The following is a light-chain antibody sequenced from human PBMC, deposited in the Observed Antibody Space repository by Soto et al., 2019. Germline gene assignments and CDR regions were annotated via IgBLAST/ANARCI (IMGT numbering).Light chain of an antibody. CDR1: QSVSTRY. J-gene: IGKJ2*01. CDR3: HQFGSSPPAFT. CDR2: GAS. V-gene: IGKV3-20*01. Sequence: ESLLTQSPGTLSLSPGERATLSCRASQSVSTRYLAWYQQKPGQAPRLLIYGASIRATGIPDRFSGSGSGTDFTLTISRREPEDDAVYYCHQFGSSPPAFTFGQGTKLEI.